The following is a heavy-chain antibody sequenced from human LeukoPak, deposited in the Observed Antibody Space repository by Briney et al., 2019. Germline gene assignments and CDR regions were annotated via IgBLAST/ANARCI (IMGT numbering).Heavy chain of an antibody. J-gene: IGHJ4*02. D-gene: IGHD4-17*01. CDR3: ARHGDYCFDL. CDR1: RFTFSSRW. Sequence: GGSLRLSCAASRFTFSSRWMGWVRQAPGKGVEWVANIRNDGLTQYSLDSVKGRFTISRDNAQDSLSLPMNGLRAEDTAVYFCARHGDYCFDLWGQGTLVTVSS. CDR2: IRNDGLTQ. V-gene: IGHV3-7*01.